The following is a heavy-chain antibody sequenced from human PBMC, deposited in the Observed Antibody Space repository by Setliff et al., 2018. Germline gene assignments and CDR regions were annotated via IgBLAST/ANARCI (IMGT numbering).Heavy chain of an antibody. CDR3: ARPSLWFGEFSNWFDP. CDR2: ISGSGGST. J-gene: IGHJ5*02. V-gene: IGHV3-23*01. CDR1: GFTFSSYA. D-gene: IGHD3-10*01. Sequence: GGSLRLSCAASGFTFSSYAMSWVRQAPGKGLEWVSAISGSGGSTYYADSVKGRFTISRDNSKNTLYLQMNSLRAEDTAVYYCARPSLWFGEFSNWFDPWGQGTLVTVSS.